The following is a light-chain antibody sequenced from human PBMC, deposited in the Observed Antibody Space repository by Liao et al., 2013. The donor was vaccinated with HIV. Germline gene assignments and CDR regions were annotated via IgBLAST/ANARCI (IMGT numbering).Light chain of an antibody. CDR3: QVWDSSSFHVV. CDR1: NVGSKT. J-gene: IGLJ2*01. CDR2: YDS. Sequence: SYELTQPPSVSVAPGKTARITCGEDNVGSKTVHWYQQKPGQAPVLVISYDSDRPSGIPERFSGSNSGNTATLTISRVEAGDEADYFCQVWDSSSFHVVFGGGTTLTVL. V-gene: IGLV3-21*01.